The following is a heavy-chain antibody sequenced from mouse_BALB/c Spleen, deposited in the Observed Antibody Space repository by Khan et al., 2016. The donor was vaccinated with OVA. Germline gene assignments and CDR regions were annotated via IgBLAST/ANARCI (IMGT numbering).Heavy chain of an antibody. CDR3: ASHFAGSFAY. CDR1: GYTFTSYR. D-gene: IGHD4-1*01. CDR2: ISTDSDYT. Sequence: EVQLVESGADLTKPGGSVKLSCEASGYTFTSYRMYWVHQTPDKRLEWVAYISTDSDYTNYPDSVKGRFTFSRDNSKTTPYLQMSSLKSEDTAMYDCASHFAGSFAYWGQGTLVTVSA. J-gene: IGHJ3*01. V-gene: IGHV5-6*01.